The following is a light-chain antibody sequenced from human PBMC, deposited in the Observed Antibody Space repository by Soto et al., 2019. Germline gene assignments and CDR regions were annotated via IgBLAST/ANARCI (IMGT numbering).Light chain of an antibody. V-gene: IGLV2-14*01. J-gene: IGLJ3*02. Sequence: QSALTQPASVSGSPGQSITISCTGTSSDVGDYNYVSWYQQHPGKAPKLLIYEVSNRPSGVSNRFSGSKSGNTAYLTISGLQADDEADYYCISYSSSYTLGVFGGGTKLTVL. CDR3: ISYSSSYTLGV. CDR2: EVS. CDR1: SSDVGDYNY.